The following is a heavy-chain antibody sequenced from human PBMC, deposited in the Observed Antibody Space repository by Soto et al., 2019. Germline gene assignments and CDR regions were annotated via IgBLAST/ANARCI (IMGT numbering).Heavy chain of an antibody. CDR1: GYLISSGYY. CDR3: ARGGYPRYGMDV. V-gene: IGHV4-38-2*02. J-gene: IGHJ6*02. D-gene: IGHD5-12*01. CDR2: IDYSGRT. Sequence: PSETLSLTCSVSGYLISSGYYWGWVQQTPGKGLEWLGSIDYSGRTYKNPSLKSRVSASVDLSKNQFSLNLRSVTAADTAVYYCARGGYPRYGMDVWGQGTTVTVSS.